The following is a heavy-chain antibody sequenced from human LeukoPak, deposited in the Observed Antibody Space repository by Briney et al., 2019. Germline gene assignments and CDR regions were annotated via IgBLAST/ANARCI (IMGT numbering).Heavy chain of an antibody. D-gene: IGHD3-16*01. J-gene: IGHJ6*02. CDR3: AKGNSLYFYYGMDV. V-gene: IGHV3-23*01. CDR2: ISGRGGNT. CDR1: GFIFSCYA. Sequence: PGGSLRLSCVASGFIFSCYAMSWVRQAPGKGLEWVSVISGRGGNTAYADSVKGRFTISRDNSKNTLTLQMDSLRAEDTAKYYCAKGNSLYFYYGMDVWGQGTTVTVSS.